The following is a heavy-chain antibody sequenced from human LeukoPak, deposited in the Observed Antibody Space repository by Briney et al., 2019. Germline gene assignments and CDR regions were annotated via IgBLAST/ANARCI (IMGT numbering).Heavy chain of an antibody. CDR2: INPNSGGT. J-gene: IGHJ3*02. CDR1: EYTFTTYA. Sequence: VASVKVSCKASEYTFTTYAMNWVRQAPGQGLEWMGWINPNSGGTNYAQKFQGRVTMTRDTSISTAYMELSRLRSGDTAVYYCARFPVANLDAFDIWGQGTMVTVSS. V-gene: IGHV1-2*02. D-gene: IGHD6-19*01. CDR3: ARFPVANLDAFDI.